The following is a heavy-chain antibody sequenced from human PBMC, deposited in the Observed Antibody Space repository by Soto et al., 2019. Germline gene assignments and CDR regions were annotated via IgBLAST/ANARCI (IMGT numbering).Heavy chain of an antibody. CDR3: AKDNTGWSGSPIDF. Sequence: PGGSLRLSCAASGFTFENYAMHWVRQAPGKGLEWVSGISWESGIIGYADSVKGRFTISRDNAKNFLYLQMDSLRAEDTALYYCAKDNTGWSGSPIDFWGQGTLVTVSS. CDR1: GFTFENYA. CDR2: ISWESGII. D-gene: IGHD6-19*01. J-gene: IGHJ4*02. V-gene: IGHV3-9*01.